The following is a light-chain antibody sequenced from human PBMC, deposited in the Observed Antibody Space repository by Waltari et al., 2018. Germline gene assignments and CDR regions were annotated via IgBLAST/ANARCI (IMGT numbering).Light chain of an antibody. Sequence: QSALTQPASVSGSPGQSLTISCTGTSSAIVGCKYVTWYQQHPGKAPKLMIYVVSNRPSGVSNRFSGSKSGSTASLTISGLQSEDEADYYCSSYMNSSLVFGAGTKVTVL. CDR3: SSYMNSSLV. J-gene: IGLJ3*02. V-gene: IGLV2-14*01. CDR1: SSAIVGCKY. CDR2: VVS.